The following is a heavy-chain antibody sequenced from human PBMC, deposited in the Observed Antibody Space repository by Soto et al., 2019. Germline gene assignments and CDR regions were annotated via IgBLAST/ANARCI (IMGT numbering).Heavy chain of an antibody. CDR2: INHSGST. Sequence: ETLSLTCAVYGGSFSGYYWSWIRQPPGKGLEWIGEINHSGSTNNNPSLKSRVTISVDTSKNQFSLKLSSVTAADTAVYYCARGLVATLRGGYYYYGMDVWGQGTTVTVSS. J-gene: IGHJ6*02. D-gene: IGHD5-12*01. CDR1: GGSFSGYY. CDR3: ARGLVATLRGGYYYYGMDV. V-gene: IGHV4-34*01.